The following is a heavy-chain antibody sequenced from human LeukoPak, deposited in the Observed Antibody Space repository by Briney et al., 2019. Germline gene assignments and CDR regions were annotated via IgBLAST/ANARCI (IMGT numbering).Heavy chain of an antibody. CDR3: ARLHNYDFWSGYLYYFDY. V-gene: IGHV3-9*01. Sequence: GRSLRLSCAASGFTFDDYAMHWVRQAPGKGLEWVSGISWNSGSIGYADSVKGRFTISRDNAKNSLYLQMNSLRAEDTAVYYCARLHNYDFWSGYLYYFDYWGQGTLVTVSS. CDR1: GFTFDDYA. J-gene: IGHJ4*02. CDR2: ISWNSGSI. D-gene: IGHD3-3*01.